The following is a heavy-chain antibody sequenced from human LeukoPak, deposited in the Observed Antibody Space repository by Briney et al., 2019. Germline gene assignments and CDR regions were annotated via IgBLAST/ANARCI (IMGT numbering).Heavy chain of an antibody. CDR1: GGSISSYY. J-gene: IGHJ6*03. CDR2: IYYSGST. V-gene: IGHV4-59*01. D-gene: IGHD2-15*01. Sequence: SETLSLTCTVSGGSISSYYWSWIRQPPGKGLEWIGYIYYSGSTDYNPSLKSRVTISVDTSKNQFSLKLSSVTAADTAVYYCARVLGYCSGGSCYYYYMDVWGKGTTVTVSS. CDR3: ARVLGYCSGGSCYYYYMDV.